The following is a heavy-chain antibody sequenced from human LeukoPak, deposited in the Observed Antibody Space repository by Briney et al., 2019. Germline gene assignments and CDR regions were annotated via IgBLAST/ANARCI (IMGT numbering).Heavy chain of an antibody. CDR3: ARRKNYYFDY. CDR2: FYPDDSDT. D-gene: IGHD1-7*01. J-gene: IGHJ4*02. V-gene: IGHV5-51*01. Sequence: KLGESLKISCKGSGYSFTDYWSGWVRQMPGKGLEWMGIFYPDDSDTRYNPPFQGQVTIAADKYISTAYLQWSSLKASDTAMYYCARRKNYYFDYWGQGTLVTVSS. CDR1: GYSFTDYW.